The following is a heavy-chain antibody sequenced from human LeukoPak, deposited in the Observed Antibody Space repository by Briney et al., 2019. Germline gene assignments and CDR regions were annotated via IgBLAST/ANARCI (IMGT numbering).Heavy chain of an antibody. J-gene: IGHJ4*02. CDR3: ARDCETHCGGDPPDY. Sequence: PGGSLRLACAASGFTFSRYWMSWVCQAPGKGLEGVANIKEGGSENYYVDSVKGRFTISRDDAKTSLYLQMNSLRAEDTAVYYCARDCETHCGGDPPDYWGQGTPVIVSS. V-gene: IGHV3-7*01. CDR1: GFTFSRYW. D-gene: IGHD2-21*02. CDR2: IKEGGSEN.